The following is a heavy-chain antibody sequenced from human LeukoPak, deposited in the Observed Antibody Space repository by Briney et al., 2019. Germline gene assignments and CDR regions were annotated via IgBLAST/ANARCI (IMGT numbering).Heavy chain of an antibody. CDR1: GYTFSSYY. D-gene: IGHD5-24*01. Sequence: ASVKVSCKASGYTFSSYYMHWVRQAPGQGLEWMGIINPSGGSTSYAQKFQGRVTMTRDTSTSTVYMELSSLRPEDTAVYYCARVGGPWGWLDWFDPWGQGTLVTVSS. CDR2: INPSGGST. V-gene: IGHV1-46*01. J-gene: IGHJ5*02. CDR3: ARVGGPWGWLDWFDP.